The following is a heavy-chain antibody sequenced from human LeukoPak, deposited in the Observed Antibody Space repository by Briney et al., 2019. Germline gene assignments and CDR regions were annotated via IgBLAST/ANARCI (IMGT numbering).Heavy chain of an antibody. CDR1: GFILSSYA. CDR3: ALSGGSNWYGLEC. J-gene: IGHJ4*02. CDR2: ISVSDTT. V-gene: IGHV3-23*01. Sequence: PGGSLRLSCAASGFILSSYAMSWVRQAPGKGLEWISAISVSDTTYYADSVKGRFTISRDNSKTTLYLQMNSLRAEDTAVYYCALSGGSNWYGLECWGQGTLVTVSS. D-gene: IGHD6-13*01.